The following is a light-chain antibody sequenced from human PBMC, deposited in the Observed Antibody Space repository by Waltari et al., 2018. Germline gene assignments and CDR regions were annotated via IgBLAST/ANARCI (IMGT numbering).Light chain of an antibody. CDR3: QQSYTTPRT. V-gene: IGKV1-39*01. CDR1: QSVNNY. J-gene: IGKJ2*01. Sequence: DFQMTQSPSSLSASVGDRDTITCRASQSVNNYLNWYQQKLGKAPKLLIYAASSLQSGVPSRFSGSGFGTDFTLTISDLQLEDFATYYCQQSYTTPRTFGQGTTLEIK. CDR2: AAS.